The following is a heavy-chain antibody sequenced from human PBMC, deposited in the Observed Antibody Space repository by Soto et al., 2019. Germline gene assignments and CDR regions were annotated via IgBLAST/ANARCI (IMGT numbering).Heavy chain of an antibody. Sequence: EVQLVESGGGLVESGGSLRLSCAVSGFSVSKAWMNWVRQAPGQGLEWVARIKSEAYGGTTAYAAPVNGRFTISRDESGNTLYLQMNSLKTEDTAVYYCTTDLEIGRCGGDCNNWIDWGQGSLVTVSS. CDR2: IKSEAYGGTT. D-gene: IGHD2-21*02. CDR3: TTDLEIGRCGGDCNNWID. J-gene: IGHJ1*01. CDR1: GFSVSKAW. V-gene: IGHV3-15*01.